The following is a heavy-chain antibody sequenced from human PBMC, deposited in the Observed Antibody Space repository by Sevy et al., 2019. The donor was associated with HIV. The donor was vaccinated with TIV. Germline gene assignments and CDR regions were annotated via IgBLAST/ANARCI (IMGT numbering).Heavy chain of an antibody. CDR3: AKVRHGYGSGSPGADV. CDR2: ISYDGSNK. CDR1: GFTFSSYG. J-gene: IGHJ6*02. D-gene: IGHD3-10*01. V-gene: IGHV3-30*18. Sequence: GGSLRLSCAASGFTFSSYGMHWVRQAPGKGLEWVAVISYDGSNKYYAYSVKGRFTISRDNSKNTLYLQMNSLRAEDTAVYYCAKVRHGYGSGSPGADVWGQGTTVTVSS.